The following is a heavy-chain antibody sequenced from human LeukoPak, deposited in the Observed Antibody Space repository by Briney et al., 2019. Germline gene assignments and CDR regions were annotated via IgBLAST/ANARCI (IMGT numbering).Heavy chain of an antibody. Sequence: PGGSLRLSCGASGFTFSNYGMLWVRQAPGKGLDWVAFIRYDGNNKLYADSVKGRFTISRDNSKNTLYLQMNSLRAEDTAVYYCARGPSGYHNTRGQGTLVTVSS. CDR1: GFTFSNYG. J-gene: IGHJ4*02. D-gene: IGHD5-12*01. CDR2: IRYDGNNK. V-gene: IGHV3-30*02. CDR3: ARGPSGYHNT.